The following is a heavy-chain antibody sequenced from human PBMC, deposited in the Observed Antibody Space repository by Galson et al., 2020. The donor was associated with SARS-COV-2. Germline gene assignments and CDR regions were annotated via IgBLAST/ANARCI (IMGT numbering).Heavy chain of an antibody. CDR1: GGSFSGYY. J-gene: IGHJ4*02. Sequence: SQASETLSLTCAVYGGSFSGYYWSWIRQPPGRGLEWIGEINHYGSSTYNPSLKSRVTISVDTSKNQFSLRLKSVTAADTAVYYCARGTRDTTMMVLVITSVSCFFDHWGQGNLVTVSS. V-gene: IGHV4-34*01. CDR3: ARGTRDTTMMVLVITSVSCFFDH. CDR2: INHYGSS. D-gene: IGHD3-22*01.